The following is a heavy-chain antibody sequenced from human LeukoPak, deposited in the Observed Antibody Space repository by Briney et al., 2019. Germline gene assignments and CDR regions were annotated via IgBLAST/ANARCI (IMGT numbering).Heavy chain of an antibody. D-gene: IGHD3-22*01. CDR2: IKKDETEK. Sequence: GGSLRLSCAASGLTFSNYWMSWVRQAPGEGLEWVANIKKDETEKYYVDSVKGRFTISRDNAKSSLYLQMNSLRAEDTAVYYCTRLHNSGYSINWGQGTMVTVSS. CDR1: GLTFSNYW. V-gene: IGHV3-7*01. CDR3: TRLHNSGYSIN. J-gene: IGHJ3*01.